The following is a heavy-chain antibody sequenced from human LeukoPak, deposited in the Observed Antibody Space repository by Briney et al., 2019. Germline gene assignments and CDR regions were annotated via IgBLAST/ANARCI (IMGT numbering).Heavy chain of an antibody. CDR2: IIPIFGTA. CDR1: GGTFSSYA. J-gene: IGHJ6*02. V-gene: IGHV1-69*05. CDR3: ARDQEALAYGDRGRYYYYGMDV. Sequence: SVKVSCKASGGTFSSYAISCVRQAPGQGLEWMGGIIPIFGTANYTQKFQGRVTMTRDTSTSTVYMELSGLRSEDTAVYYCARDQEALAYGDRGRYYYYGMDVWGQGTTVTVSS. D-gene: IGHD4-17*01.